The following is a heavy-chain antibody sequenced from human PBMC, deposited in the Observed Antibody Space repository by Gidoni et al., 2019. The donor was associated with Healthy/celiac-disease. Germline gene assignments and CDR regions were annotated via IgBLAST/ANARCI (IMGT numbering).Heavy chain of an antibody. CDR3: ARPWVSYDILTDKAQDYYYYGMDV. J-gene: IGHJ6*02. CDR2: ISSSSRYI. Sequence: EVQLVESGGGLVKPGGSLRLSCAASGFTFRSSSMNWVCQAPGKGLGWVSSISSSSRYIYYADSVKGRFTISRDNAKNSLYLQMNSLRAEDTAVYYCARPWVSYDILTDKAQDYYYYGMDVWGQGTTVTVSS. D-gene: IGHD3-9*01. CDR1: GFTFRSSS. V-gene: IGHV3-21*01.